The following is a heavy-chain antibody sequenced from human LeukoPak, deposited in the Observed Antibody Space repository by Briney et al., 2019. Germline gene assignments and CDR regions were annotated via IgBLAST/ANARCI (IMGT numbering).Heavy chain of an antibody. Sequence: GASVKVSCKASGYTFTSYDINWVRQATGQGLEWMGWMNPNSGNTGYAQKFQGRVTMTRNTSISTAHMELSSLRSEDTAVYYCARDDGFLEWYYFDYWGQGTLVTVSS. CDR1: GYTFTSYD. CDR2: MNPNSGNT. CDR3: ARDDGFLEWYYFDY. J-gene: IGHJ4*02. D-gene: IGHD3-3*01. V-gene: IGHV1-8*01.